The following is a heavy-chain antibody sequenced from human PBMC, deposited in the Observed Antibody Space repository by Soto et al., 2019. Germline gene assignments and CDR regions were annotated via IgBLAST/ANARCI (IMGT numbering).Heavy chain of an antibody. V-gene: IGHV4-4*02. J-gene: IGHJ4*02. CDR3: ARSGLGIISNFDY. Sequence: SETLSLTCAVSGGSISSSNWWSWVRQPPGKGLEWIGEIYHSGSTNYNPSLKSRVTISVDKSKNQFSLKLSPVTTADTAVYYCARSGLGIISNFDYWGQGTLVTVSS. D-gene: IGHD7-27*01. CDR1: GGSISSSNW. CDR2: IYHSGST.